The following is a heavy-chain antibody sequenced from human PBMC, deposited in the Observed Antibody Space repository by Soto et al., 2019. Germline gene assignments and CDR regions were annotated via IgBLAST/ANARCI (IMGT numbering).Heavy chain of an antibody. CDR1: GFTFSSYA. Sequence: PGGSLRLSCVASGFTFSSYAMSWVRQAPGKGLEWVSGISGSGDSTYYADSVKGRFTISRDNSKNTLYLQMNSLRAEDTAVYYCAKGVPGIAVAGTGYFQHWGQGTLVTVSS. J-gene: IGHJ1*01. D-gene: IGHD6-19*01. CDR3: AKGVPGIAVAGTGYFQH. CDR2: ISGSGDST. V-gene: IGHV3-23*01.